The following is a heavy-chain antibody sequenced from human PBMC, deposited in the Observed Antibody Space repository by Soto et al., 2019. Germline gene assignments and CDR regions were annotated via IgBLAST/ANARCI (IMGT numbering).Heavy chain of an antibody. CDR1: SYSMTSGGYY. D-gene: IGHD2-8*01. Sequence: TLSLTCPDSSYSMTSGGYYFSCIRRLPVKGLEWIGYIYYSGGTEFNPSLKSRVSMSVDTSKNQFSLRLTSVTAADTAVYYCATLMGSHQHYYFGIDVWGQGTTVTVSS. CDR2: IYYSGGT. V-gene: IGHV4-31*03. CDR3: ATLMGSHQHYYFGIDV. J-gene: IGHJ6*02.